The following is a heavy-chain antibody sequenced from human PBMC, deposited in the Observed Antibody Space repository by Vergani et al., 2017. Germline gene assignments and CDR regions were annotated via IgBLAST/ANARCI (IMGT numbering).Heavy chain of an antibody. J-gene: IGHJ4*02. V-gene: IGHV1-69*08. CDR1: GGTFSSYT. CDR2: ILPILGIA. Sequence: QVQLVQSGAEVKKPGSSVKVSCKASGGTFSSYTISWVRQAPGQGLEWMGRILPILGIANYAQKFQGRVTITADKSTSTAYMELSSLRSEDTAVYYCAREGYCSSTSCYGDLGVIDYWGQGTLVTVSS. CDR3: AREGYCSSTSCYGDLGVIDY. D-gene: IGHD2-2*01.